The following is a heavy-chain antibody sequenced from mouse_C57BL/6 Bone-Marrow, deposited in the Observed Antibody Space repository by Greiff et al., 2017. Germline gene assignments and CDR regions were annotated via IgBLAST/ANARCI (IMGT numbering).Heavy chain of an antibody. D-gene: IGHD3-2*02. J-gene: IGHJ2*01. CDR1: GYTFTDYY. CDR2: INPNNGGT. CDR3: ARVGSGYTLDY. V-gene: IGHV1-26*01. Sequence: EVQLQQSGPELVKPGASVKISCKASGYTFTDYYMNWVKQSHGQSLEWIGDINPNNGGTSYNQKFKGKATLTVDKSSSTAYMELRSLTSEDSAVYCCARVGSGYTLDYWGQGTTLTVSS.